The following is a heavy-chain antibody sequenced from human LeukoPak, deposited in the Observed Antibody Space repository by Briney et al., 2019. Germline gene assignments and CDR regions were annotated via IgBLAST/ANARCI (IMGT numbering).Heavy chain of an antibody. CDR1: GYTFTGYY. V-gene: IGHV1-2*02. J-gene: IGHJ4*02. CDR3: ARSDSDDYGDYFDY. CDR2: INPNSGGT. D-gene: IGHD4-17*01. Sequence: ASVKVSCKASGYTFTGYYIHWVRQAPGQGLEWMGWINPNSGGTNYAQKFQGRVTMTRDTSISTAYMELSRLRSDDTAVYYCARSDSDDYGDYFDYWGQGTLVTVSS.